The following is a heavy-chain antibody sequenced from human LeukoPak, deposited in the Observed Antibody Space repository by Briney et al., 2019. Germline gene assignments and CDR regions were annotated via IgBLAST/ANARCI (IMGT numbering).Heavy chain of an antibody. CDR2: ISSSSYI. V-gene: IGHV3-21*01. CDR1: GFTFGSYS. J-gene: IGHJ4*02. D-gene: IGHD3-10*01. Sequence: GGSLRLSCAASGFTFGSYSMNWVRQAPGKGLEWVSSISSSSYIYYADSVKGRFTISRDNAKNSLYLQMNSLRAEDTAVYYCARSGPMVRGVTYEDGGSDYWGQGTLVTVSS. CDR3: ARSGPMVRGVTYEDGGSDY.